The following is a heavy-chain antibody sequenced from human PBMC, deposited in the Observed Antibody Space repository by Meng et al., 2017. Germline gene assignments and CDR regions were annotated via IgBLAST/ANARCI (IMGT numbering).Heavy chain of an antibody. V-gene: IGHV1-3*01. CDR3: ARGGSSGLVGYYYYGMDV. Sequence: ASLKFSCKASGYTFTSYAIHWVRQAPGQRLEWMGWINAGNGNTKYSQKFQGRVTITRDTSASTAYMELSSLRSEDTAVYYCARGGSSGLVGYYYYGMDVWGQGTTVTVSS. CDR1: GYTFTSYA. D-gene: IGHD6-19*01. J-gene: IGHJ6*02. CDR2: INAGNGNT.